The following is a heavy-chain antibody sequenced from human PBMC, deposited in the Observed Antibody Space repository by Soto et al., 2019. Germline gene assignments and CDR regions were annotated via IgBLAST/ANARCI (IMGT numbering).Heavy chain of an antibody. D-gene: IGHD6-19*01. J-gene: IGHJ4*02. V-gene: IGHV3-53*01. Sequence: GSLRLGCAASVFTCSSNYMTWVRQAPGKGLEWVSVIYSGGSTYYADSVKGRFTISRDNSKNTLYLQMNSLRAEDTAVYYCARSVRYSSGWDYWGQGTLVTVSS. CDR3: ARSVRYSSGWDY. CDR1: VFTCSSNY. CDR2: IYSGGST.